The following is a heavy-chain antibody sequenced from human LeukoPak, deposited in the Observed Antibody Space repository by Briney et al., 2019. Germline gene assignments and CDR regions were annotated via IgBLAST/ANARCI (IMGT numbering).Heavy chain of an antibody. CDR2: IYNGGGT. Sequence: GGSLTLTCAASGFTVSSNYLSWVRQPPGKGLEWVGVIYNGGGTDYADSVKRRVTISRDNSKNTRYLQMNTVKAEDTAVYYCARAVGVTAMKNAFDIWGQGTMVTVSS. D-gene: IGHD2-21*02. CDR1: GFTVSSNY. J-gene: IGHJ3*02. CDR3: ARAVGVTAMKNAFDI. V-gene: IGHV3-53*05.